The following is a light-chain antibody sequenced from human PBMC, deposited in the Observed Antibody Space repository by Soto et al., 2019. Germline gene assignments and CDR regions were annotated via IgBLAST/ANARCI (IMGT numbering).Light chain of an antibody. V-gene: IGKV3-11*01. CDR1: QSVSSY. Sequence: EIVLTQSPATLSLSPGERATLSCRASQSVSSYLAWYQQKPGQAPRLLIYDASNRATGIPARFSGSGSGTALTLTISSIETDAFAVYYCQKRRNWPVTFGGGTKVEIK. CDR3: QKRRNWPVT. CDR2: DAS. J-gene: IGKJ4*01.